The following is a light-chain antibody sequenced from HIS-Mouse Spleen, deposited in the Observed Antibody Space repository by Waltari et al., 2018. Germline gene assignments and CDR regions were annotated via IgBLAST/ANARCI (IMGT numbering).Light chain of an antibody. J-gene: IGLJ2*01. CDR1: ALPKKY. CDR2: EDS. Sequence: SYALTQPPSVSVSPGQPARITCSGDALPKKYPFWYQQKSGQAPVLVIYEDSKRPSGIPERFSGSSSGTMATLTISGAQVEDEADYYCYSTDSSGNHRVFGGGTKLTVL. CDR3: YSTDSSGNHRV. V-gene: IGLV3-10*01.